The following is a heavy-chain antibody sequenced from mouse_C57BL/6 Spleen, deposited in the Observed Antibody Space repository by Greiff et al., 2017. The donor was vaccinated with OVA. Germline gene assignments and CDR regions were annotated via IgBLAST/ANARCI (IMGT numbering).Heavy chain of an antibody. CDR1: GYTFTSYW. CDR3: ARELTGTFFDY. J-gene: IGHJ2*01. CDR2: INPSNGGT. D-gene: IGHD4-1*01. V-gene: IGHV1-53*01. Sequence: QVHVKQPGTELVKPGASVKLSCKASGYTFTSYWMHWVKQRPGQGLEWIGNINPSNGGTNYNEKFKSKATLTVDKSSSTAYMQLSSLTSEDSAVYYCARELTGTFFDYWGQGTTLTVSS.